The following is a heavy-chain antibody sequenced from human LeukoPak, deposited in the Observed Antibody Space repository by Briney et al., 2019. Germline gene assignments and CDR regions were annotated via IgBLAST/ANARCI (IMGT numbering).Heavy chain of an antibody. CDR3: ARDHLYSFDY. CDR2: ITSSTNII. CDR1: GFTFNNYA. V-gene: IGHV3-48*02. J-gene: IGHJ4*02. Sequence: GGSLRLSCAASGFTFNNYAMNWIRQAPGKGLEWVSYITSSTNIISYADSVKGRFTISRDNAKNSLYLQMSSLRDEDTAVYFCARDHLYSFDYWGQGTVVTVSS.